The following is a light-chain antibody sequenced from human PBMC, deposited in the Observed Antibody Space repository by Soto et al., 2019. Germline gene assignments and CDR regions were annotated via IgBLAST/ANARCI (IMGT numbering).Light chain of an antibody. V-gene: IGKV3-11*01. CDR3: QQRKHGPPIT. J-gene: IGKJ5*01. CDR1: QSVDKF. CDR2: DSS. Sequence: SLSTLSWSTWETATLSCRASQSVDKFLAWYQQRPGQPPRLLIFDSSNRATGVPVRFSGSGSGTVFTLTIGSLEPEDSAVYYCQQRKHGPPITVGQGTRLEIK.